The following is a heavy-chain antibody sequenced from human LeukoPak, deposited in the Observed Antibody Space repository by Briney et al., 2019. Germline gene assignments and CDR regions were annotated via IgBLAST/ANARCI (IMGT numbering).Heavy chain of an antibody. CDR1: GGSISSYY. J-gene: IGHJ4*02. D-gene: IGHD4-23*01. CDR3: AGSDFDYGGNRPVDY. CDR2: IYTSGST. V-gene: IGHV4-4*07. Sequence: SETLSPTCTVSGGSISSYYWSWIRQPAGKGLEWIGRIYTSGSTNYNPSLKSRVTMSVDTSKYQFSLKLSSVTAADTAVYYCAGSDFDYGGNRPVDYWGQGTLVTVSS.